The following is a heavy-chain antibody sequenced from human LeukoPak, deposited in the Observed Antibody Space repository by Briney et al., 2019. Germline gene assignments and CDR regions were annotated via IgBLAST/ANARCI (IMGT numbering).Heavy chain of an antibody. CDR1: GGSFSGYY. Sequence: SETLSLTCAVYGGSFSGYYWSWIRQPPGKGLEWIGEINHSGSTNYNPSLKSRVTISVDTSKNQFSLKLSSVTAADTAVYYCARGLAAGTLFDYWGQGTLVTASS. CDR2: INHSGST. V-gene: IGHV4-34*01. D-gene: IGHD6-13*01. CDR3: ARGLAAGTLFDY. J-gene: IGHJ4*02.